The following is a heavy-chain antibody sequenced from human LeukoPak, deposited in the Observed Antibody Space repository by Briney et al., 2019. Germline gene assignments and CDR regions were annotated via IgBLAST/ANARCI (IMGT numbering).Heavy chain of an antibody. J-gene: IGHJ4*02. Sequence: KTSETLSLTCTVSGGSISSSSYYWGWIRQPPGKGLEWIGSIYYSGSTYYNPSLKSRVTISVDTSKNQFSLKLSSVTAADTAVYYCARVTRDEYYFDYWGQGTLVTVSS. CDR3: ARVTRDEYYFDY. CDR2: IYYSGST. V-gene: IGHV4-39*07. CDR1: GGSISSSSYY. D-gene: IGHD1/OR15-1a*01.